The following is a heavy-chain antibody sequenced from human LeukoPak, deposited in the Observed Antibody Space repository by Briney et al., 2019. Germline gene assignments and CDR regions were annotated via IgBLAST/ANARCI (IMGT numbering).Heavy chain of an antibody. CDR1: GFTFSSYA. D-gene: IGHD2-2*02. CDR3: ARGIQYCSSTSCYMVPREEYYFDY. J-gene: IGHJ4*02. V-gene: IGHV3-23*01. Sequence: GGSLRLSCAASGFTFSSYAMSWVRQAPGKGLEWVSAISCSGGSTYYADSVKGRFTISRDNAKNSLYLQMNSLRAEDTAVYYCARGIQYCSSTSCYMVPREEYYFDYWGQGTLVTVSS. CDR2: ISCSGGST.